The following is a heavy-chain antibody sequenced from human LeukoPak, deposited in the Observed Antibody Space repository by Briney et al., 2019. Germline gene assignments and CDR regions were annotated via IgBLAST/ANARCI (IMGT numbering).Heavy chain of an antibody. CDR3: ARYDYGGNLPLDAFDI. J-gene: IGHJ3*02. Sequence: ASVKVSCKVSGYTLTELSMHWVRQAPGKGLEWMGGFDPEDGETIYAQKFQGRVTMTRDMSTSTVYMELSSLRSENTAVYYCARYDYGGNLPLDAFDIWGQGTMVTVSS. V-gene: IGHV1-24*01. CDR1: GYTLTELS. D-gene: IGHD4-23*01. CDR2: FDPEDGET.